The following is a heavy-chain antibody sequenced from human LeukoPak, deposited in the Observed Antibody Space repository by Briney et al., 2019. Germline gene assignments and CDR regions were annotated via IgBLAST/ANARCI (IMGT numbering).Heavy chain of an antibody. CDR1: GFTFSSYW. J-gene: IGHJ4*02. CDR3: ARGEGSIAARYDY. Sequence: GGSLRLSCAASGFTFSSYWMSWVRQAPGKGLEWVANIKQDGSEKYYVDSVKGRFTVSRDNAKNSLYLQMNSLRAEATAVYYCARGEGSIAARYDYWGQGTLVTVSS. CDR2: IKQDGSEK. D-gene: IGHD6-6*01. V-gene: IGHV3-7*01.